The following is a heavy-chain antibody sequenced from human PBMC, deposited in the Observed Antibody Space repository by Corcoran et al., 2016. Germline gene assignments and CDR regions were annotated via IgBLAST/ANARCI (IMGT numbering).Heavy chain of an antibody. V-gene: IGHV6-1*01. Sequence: QVQLQQSGPGLVKPSQTLSLTCAISGDSASSNIAAWNWIRQSPSRGLKWLGRTYYRSKWYNDYAVSVKSRITINPDTYKNQCSLQLNSVTPEDTAVYYCAGAGLAARRYWYFDLWGRGTLVTVSS. CDR3: AGAGLAARRYWYFDL. CDR1: GDSASSNIAA. D-gene: IGHD6-6*01. J-gene: IGHJ2*01. CDR2: TYYRSKWYN.